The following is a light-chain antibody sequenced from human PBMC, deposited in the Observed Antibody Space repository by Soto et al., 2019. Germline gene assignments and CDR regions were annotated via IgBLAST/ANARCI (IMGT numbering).Light chain of an antibody. CDR3: QSADSSGTYV. CDR1: ALPKQY. V-gene: IGLV3-25*02. Sequence: SYELTQPPSVSVSPGQTARITCSGDALPKQYAYWYQQKSGQAPVLVIYKDSERPSGIPERFSDSSSGTTVTLTISGVQAEDEADYYCQSADSSGTYVFGTGTKVTVL. J-gene: IGLJ1*01. CDR2: KDS.